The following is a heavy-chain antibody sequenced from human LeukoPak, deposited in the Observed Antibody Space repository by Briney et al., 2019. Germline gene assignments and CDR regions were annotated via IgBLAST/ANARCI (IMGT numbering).Heavy chain of an antibody. CDR2: ISWNSGSI. J-gene: IGHJ5*02. D-gene: IGHD5-18*01. V-gene: IGHV3-9*01. CDR1: GFTFDDYA. CDR3: AKDQGYSYGYNWFDP. Sequence: GRSLRLSCAASGFTFDDYAMHWVRQAPGKGLEWVSGISWNSGSIGYADSVEGRFTISRDNAKNSLYLQMNSLRAEDTALYYCAKDQGYSYGYNWFDPWGQGTLVTVSS.